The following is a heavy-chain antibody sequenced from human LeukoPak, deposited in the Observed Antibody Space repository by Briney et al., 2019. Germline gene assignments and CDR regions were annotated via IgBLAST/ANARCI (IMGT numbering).Heavy chain of an antibody. CDR2: IYYSGST. V-gene: IGHV4-59*01. CDR3: ARTVQSSGWFPDAFDI. Sequence: PSETLSLTCTVSGGSISSCYWSWIRQPPGKGLEWIGYIYYSGSTNYNPSLKSRVTISVDTSKNQFSLKLSSVTAADTAVYYCARTVQSSGWFPDAFDIWGQGTMVTVSS. J-gene: IGHJ3*02. D-gene: IGHD6-19*01. CDR1: GGSISSCY.